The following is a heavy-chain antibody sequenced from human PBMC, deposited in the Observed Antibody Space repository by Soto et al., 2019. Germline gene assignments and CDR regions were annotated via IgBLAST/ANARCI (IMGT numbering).Heavy chain of an antibody. Sequence: QVQLVQSGGEVKKPGASVKVSCKTSGYTFTTYGIIWVRQAPGQGLEGVGWISAYSGKTHYAQKFQGKVTMTKDTSTNTAYLELRSLRSDDTAVYYCARDPYLGDHQYWGQGTLVTVSS. CDR1: GYTFTTYG. CDR2: ISAYSGKT. V-gene: IGHV1-18*01. CDR3: ARDPYLGDHQY. D-gene: IGHD3-16*01. J-gene: IGHJ4*02.